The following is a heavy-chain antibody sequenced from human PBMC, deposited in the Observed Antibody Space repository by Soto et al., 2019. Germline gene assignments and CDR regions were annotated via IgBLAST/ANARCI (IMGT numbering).Heavy chain of an antibody. J-gene: IGHJ1*01. Sequence: PGEPLKSSCSVSECSLTIDLIGWVRQLPVKGLEWIGISYPGDSYTRDSPSFQGHVTIAAYKSVSTACLQWSSLKASDTAMYYCAREDRAPDWRYFQHWGQGTLVPVSS. CDR2: SYPGDSYT. CDR3: AREDRAPDWRYFQH. CDR1: ECSLTIDL. V-gene: IGHV5-51*01. D-gene: IGHD3-9*01.